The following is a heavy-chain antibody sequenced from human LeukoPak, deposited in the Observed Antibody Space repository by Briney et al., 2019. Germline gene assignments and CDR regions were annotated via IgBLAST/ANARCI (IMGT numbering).Heavy chain of an antibody. Sequence: ASVKVSCKASGYTFTSYDINWVRQATGQGLEWMGWMNPNSGNTGYAQKFQGRVTMTRNTSISTAYMELSSLRSEDTAVYYCARGPERTRYYDSSGYQIDYWGQGTLVTVSS. J-gene: IGHJ4*02. CDR2: MNPNSGNT. V-gene: IGHV1-8*01. CDR1: GYTFTSYD. D-gene: IGHD3-22*01. CDR3: ARGPERTRYYDSSGYQIDY.